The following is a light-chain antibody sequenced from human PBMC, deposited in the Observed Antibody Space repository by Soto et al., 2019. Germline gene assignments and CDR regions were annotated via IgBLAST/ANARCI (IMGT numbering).Light chain of an antibody. CDR3: QQYRAYWT. CDR2: DAS. J-gene: IGKJ1*01. CDR1: QSISRY. Sequence: DIQMTQSPSSLSASVGDRVTITCRASQSISRYLNWYQQKPGKAPKILIYDASTLESGVPSRFSGSGSGTEFTLTITSLQPDDFAIYYCQQYRAYWTFGQGTKVDIK. V-gene: IGKV1-39*01.